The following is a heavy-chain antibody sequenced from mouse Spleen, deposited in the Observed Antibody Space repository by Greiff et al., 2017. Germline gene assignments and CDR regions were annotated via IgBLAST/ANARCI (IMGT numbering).Heavy chain of an antibody. CDR3: ARRRTYYSNFFAY. D-gene: IGHD2-5*01. CDR2: INPGSGGT. V-gene: IGHV1-54*01. Sequence: VKLQESGAELVRPGTSVKVSCKASGYAFTNYLIEWVKQRPGQGLEWIGVINPGSGGTNYNEKFKGKATLTADKSSSTAYMQLSSLTSEDSAVYFCARRRTYYSNFFAYWGQGTLVTVSA. J-gene: IGHJ3*01. CDR1: GYAFTNYL.